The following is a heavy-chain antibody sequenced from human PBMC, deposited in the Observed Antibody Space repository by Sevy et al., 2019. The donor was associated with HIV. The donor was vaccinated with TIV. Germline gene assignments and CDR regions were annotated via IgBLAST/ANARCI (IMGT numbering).Heavy chain of an antibody. V-gene: IGHV3-23*01. CDR3: ASGLYYDTSAYYVY. CDR2: ISGSGGST. Sequence: GGSLRLSCAASGFIFSSYAMNWVRQAPGKGLEWVSSISGSGGSTYYADSVKGRFTISRDNSKNTLYLQMNSLRAEDTAVYYCASGLYYDTSAYYVYWGQGTLVTVSS. J-gene: IGHJ4*02. D-gene: IGHD3-22*01. CDR1: GFIFSSYA.